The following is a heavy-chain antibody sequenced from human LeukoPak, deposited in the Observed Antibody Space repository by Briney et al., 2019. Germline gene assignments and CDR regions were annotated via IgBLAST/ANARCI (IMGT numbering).Heavy chain of an antibody. CDR1: GYTFTSYG. Sequence: ASVKVSCKAFGYTFTSYGISWVRQAPGQGLEWMGWINPNSGGTNYAQKFQGRVTMTRETSISTAYMELSRLRSDDTAVYYCARDVISSGYSYGSHDYWGQGTLVTVSS. J-gene: IGHJ4*02. CDR2: INPNSGGT. D-gene: IGHD5-18*01. V-gene: IGHV1-2*02. CDR3: ARDVISSGYSYGSHDY.